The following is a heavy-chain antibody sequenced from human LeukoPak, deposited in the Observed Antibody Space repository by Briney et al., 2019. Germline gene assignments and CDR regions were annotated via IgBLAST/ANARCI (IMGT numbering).Heavy chain of an antibody. CDR3: ARAPIAAAGSYLYYYYGMDV. CDR1: GYTFTGYY. V-gene: IGHV1-2*02. D-gene: IGHD6-13*01. Sequence: GASVKVSCKASGYTFTGYYMHWVRQAPGQGLEWMGWINPNSGGTNYAQKFQGRVTMTRDTSISTAYMELSRLRSDDTAVYYCARAPIAAAGSYLYYYYGMDVWGQGTTVTVSS. CDR2: INPNSGGT. J-gene: IGHJ6*02.